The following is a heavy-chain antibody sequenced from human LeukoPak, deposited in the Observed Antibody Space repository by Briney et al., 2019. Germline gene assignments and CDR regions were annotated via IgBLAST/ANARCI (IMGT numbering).Heavy chain of an antibody. J-gene: IGHJ4*02. CDR1: GFTFSSYA. CDR3: GKKGRYYHSSGYYSLDY. CDR2: ISGSGGST. Sequence: GGSLRLSCAASGFTFSSYAMSWVRQAPGKGLEWVSAISGSGGSTYYADSVKGRFTISRDNSKNTLYLQMNSLRAEDTAVYYCGKKGRYYHSSGYYSLDYWGQGTLVTVPS. D-gene: IGHD3-22*01. V-gene: IGHV3-23*01.